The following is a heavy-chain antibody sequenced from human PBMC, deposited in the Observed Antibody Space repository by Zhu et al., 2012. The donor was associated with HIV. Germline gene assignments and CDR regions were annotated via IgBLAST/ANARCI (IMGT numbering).Heavy chain of an antibody. CDR3: ARLRDTSGYYYPFDY. V-gene: IGHV4-59*11. CDR2: VYYTGTT. CDR1: GGSTSSHY. J-gene: IGHJ4*02. D-gene: IGHD3-22*01. Sequence: QVQLQESGPGLVKPSETLSLTGSVSGGSTSSHYWSWIRQPPGKGLEWIGYVYYTGTTNYNPSLKSRVTISLDMSKNQFSLKLTSVTAADTAVYYCARLRDTSGYYYPFDYWGQGTLVTVSS.